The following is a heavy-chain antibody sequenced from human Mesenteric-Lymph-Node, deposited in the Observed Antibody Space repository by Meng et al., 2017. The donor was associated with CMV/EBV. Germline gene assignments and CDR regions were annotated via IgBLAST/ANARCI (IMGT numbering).Heavy chain of an antibody. CDR2: ISSSSSYI. J-gene: IGHJ4*02. Sequence: GGSLRLSCAASGFIFSSYAMSWVRQAPGKGLEWVSSISSSSSYIYYADSVKGRFTISRDNAKNSLYLQMNSLRAEDTAVYYCASPTRGASGGQGTLVTVSS. CDR1: GFIFSSYA. D-gene: IGHD5-12*01. CDR3: ASPTRGAS. V-gene: IGHV3-21*01.